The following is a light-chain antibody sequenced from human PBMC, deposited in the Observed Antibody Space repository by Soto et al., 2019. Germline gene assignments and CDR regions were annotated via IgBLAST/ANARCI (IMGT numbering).Light chain of an antibody. CDR2: DAS. J-gene: IGKJ5*01. Sequence: IQLTQSPSSLSASVGDRVTITCRASQGISSALAWYQQKPGKAPKLLIYDASSLESGVPSRFSGSGSGTDFTLTISSLQPEDFATYYCQQFNSYPLSITFGQGTRLEIK. CDR1: QGISSA. CDR3: QQFNSYPLSIT. V-gene: IGKV1-13*02.